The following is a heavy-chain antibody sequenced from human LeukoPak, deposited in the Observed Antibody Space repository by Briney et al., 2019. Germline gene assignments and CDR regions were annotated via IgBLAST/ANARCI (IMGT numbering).Heavy chain of an antibody. Sequence: SQTLSLTSALSVDSVSSTSATCNCIRQYPSRGGEWLGRTNYRSKWYNDYAVSVKSRIPNNPDTSKNQFSLQLNSVPPEDTAVYYCARYSEAFDIWGQGTMVTVSS. CDR2: TNYRSKWYN. CDR1: VDSVSSTSAT. V-gene: IGHV6-1*01. J-gene: IGHJ3*02. CDR3: ARYSEAFDI. D-gene: IGHD3-3*01.